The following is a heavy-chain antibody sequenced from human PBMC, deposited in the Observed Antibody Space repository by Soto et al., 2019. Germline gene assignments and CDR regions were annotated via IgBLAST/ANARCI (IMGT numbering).Heavy chain of an antibody. V-gene: IGHV1-2*04. Sequence: ASVKVSCKASGYTFTGYYMHWVRQAPGQGLEWMGWINPNSGGTNYAQKFQGWVTMTRDTSISTAYMELSRLRSDDTAVYYCARNYGKHYYAHYGMDVWGQGTTVTVSS. CDR3: ARNYGKHYYAHYGMDV. CDR2: INPNSGGT. CDR1: GYTFTGYY. D-gene: IGHD3-22*01. J-gene: IGHJ6*02.